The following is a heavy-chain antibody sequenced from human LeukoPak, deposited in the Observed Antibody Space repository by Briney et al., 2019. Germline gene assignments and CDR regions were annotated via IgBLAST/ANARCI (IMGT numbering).Heavy chain of an antibody. V-gene: IGHV3-30*18. D-gene: IGHD1-20*01. CDR2: ILYYGSNK. Sequence: PGGSLRLSCAASAFTFSSYAMHWVRQAPGKGLEWVAVILYYGSNKKYADSVKGRFTISRDNSENTLYLQMNGLRAEDAAVYDCAKSRHPYNWNDGVSFDYWGQGTLVTVSS. CDR1: AFTFSSYA. J-gene: IGHJ4*02. CDR3: AKSRHPYNWNDGVSFDY.